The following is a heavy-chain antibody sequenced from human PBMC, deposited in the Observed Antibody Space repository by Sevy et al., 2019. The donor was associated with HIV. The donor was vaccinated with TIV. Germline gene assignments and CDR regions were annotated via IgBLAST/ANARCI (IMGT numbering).Heavy chain of an antibody. CDR2: INPNSGGT. CDR3: ARAGVTMVRGVIITEYYFDY. D-gene: IGHD3-10*01. V-gene: IGHV1-2*02. Sequence: ASVKVSCKASGYTFTSYDISWVRQAPGQGLEWMGWINPNSGGTNYAQKFQGRVTMTRDTSISTAYMELGRLRSDDTAVYYCARAGVTMVRGVIITEYYFDYWGQGTLVTVSS. CDR1: GYTFTSYD. J-gene: IGHJ4*02.